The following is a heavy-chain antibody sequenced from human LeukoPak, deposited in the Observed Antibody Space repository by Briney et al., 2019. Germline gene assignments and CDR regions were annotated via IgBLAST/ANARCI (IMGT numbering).Heavy chain of an antibody. CDR3: ARYGRQQLVHAFDI. CDR1: GGSISSGGYY. J-gene: IGHJ3*02. CDR2: IYHSGST. D-gene: IGHD6-13*01. Sequence: SETLSLTCTVSGGSISSGGYYWSWIRQPPGKGLEWIGYIYHSGSTYYNPSLKSRVTISVDRSKNQFFLKLSSVTAADTAVYYCARYGRQQLVHAFDIWGQGTMVTVSS. V-gene: IGHV4-30-2*01.